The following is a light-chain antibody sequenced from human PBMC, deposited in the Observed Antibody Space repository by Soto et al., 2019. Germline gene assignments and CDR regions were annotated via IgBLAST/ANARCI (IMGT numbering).Light chain of an antibody. J-gene: IGKJ1*01. CDR3: QKYNSYSAT. Sequence: DIQMTQSPSTLSASVGDRVTITCRASQSISIWLAWYQQKPGKAPKLLIYDASSLKSGVPSRFSGSGSGTRITLPISRLQPDDFATYFRQKYNSYSATFGQGTKVEIK. CDR1: QSISIW. CDR2: DAS. V-gene: IGKV1-5*01.